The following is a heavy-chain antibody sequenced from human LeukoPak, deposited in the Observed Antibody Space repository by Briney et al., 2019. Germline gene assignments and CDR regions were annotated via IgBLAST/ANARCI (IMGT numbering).Heavy chain of an antibody. CDR1: GFTFDDYG. D-gene: IGHD2-15*01. Sequence: GGSLRLSCAASGFTFDDYGMSWVRQAPGKGLEWVSGINWNGGSTGYADSVKGRFTISRDNAKNSLYLQMNSLRAEDTALYYCARVKERYCSGGSCVNTYYYYYMDVWGKGTTVTVSS. V-gene: IGHV3-20*04. CDR3: ARVKERYCSGGSCVNTYYYYYMDV. CDR2: INWNGGST. J-gene: IGHJ6*03.